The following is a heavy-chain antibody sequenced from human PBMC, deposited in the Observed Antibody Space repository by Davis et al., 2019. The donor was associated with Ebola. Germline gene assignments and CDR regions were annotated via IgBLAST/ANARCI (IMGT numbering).Heavy chain of an antibody. CDR3: ARGRTLTY. Sequence: GESLKISCAVSEFTFSNYWMSWVHQAPGKGLEWVANINEDGSGKYYVDSVKGRFTISRDNAENSLFLQMNSLRAEDTAVYFCARGRTLTYWGQGTLVTVSS. D-gene: IGHD3-10*01. CDR2: INEDGSGK. J-gene: IGHJ4*02. V-gene: IGHV3-7*03. CDR1: EFTFSNYW.